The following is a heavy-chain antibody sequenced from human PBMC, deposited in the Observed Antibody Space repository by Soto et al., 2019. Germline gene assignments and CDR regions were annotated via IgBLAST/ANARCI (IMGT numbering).Heavy chain of an antibody. V-gene: IGHV4-4*07. D-gene: IGHD6-13*01. CDR2: VSSTGST. CDR1: GGSTSNYY. CDR3: ARGVPAAGTDWFDP. J-gene: IGHJ5*02. Sequence: SETLSLTCTVSGGSTSNYYWNWIRQPAEKRLEWIGRVSSTGSTYYNPSLKSRVTTSVDTSKNQVSLNLTSVTAADTAVYYCARGVPAAGTDWFDPWGQGTLVTV.